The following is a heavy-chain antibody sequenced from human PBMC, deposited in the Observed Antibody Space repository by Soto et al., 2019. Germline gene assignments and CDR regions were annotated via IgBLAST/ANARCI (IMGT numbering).Heavy chain of an antibody. V-gene: IGHV4-61*01. D-gene: IGHD4-17*01. CDR2: VYYSGTT. Sequence: TLSLTCSVSGGSVSNKTYYWSWIRQPLGKRLEWIGYVYYSGTTNYNPSLKSRVTISVDLSKNQFSLRLSSVTTADTALYYCARTTAVPNTLRSRYFFDYWGQGTLVTVSS. J-gene: IGHJ4*02. CDR1: GGSVSNKTYY. CDR3: ARTTAVPNTLRSRYFFDY.